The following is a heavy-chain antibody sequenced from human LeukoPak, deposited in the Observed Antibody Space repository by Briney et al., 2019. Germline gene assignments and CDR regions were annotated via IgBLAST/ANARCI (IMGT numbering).Heavy chain of an antibody. CDR1: GGSVNSGTYY. V-gene: IGHV4-39*07. CDR2: IYYSGSA. Sequence: PSETLSLTCTVSGGSVNSGTYYWSWIRQPPGKGLEWIGNIYYSGSAYYNPSLKSRVTMSVDTSKNQFSLNVSSVTTADTAVYYCARDWDSWGQGTLVTVSS. J-gene: IGHJ4*02. CDR3: ARDWDS.